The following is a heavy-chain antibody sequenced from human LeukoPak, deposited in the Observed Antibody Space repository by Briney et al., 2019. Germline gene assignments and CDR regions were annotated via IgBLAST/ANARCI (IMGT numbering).Heavy chain of an antibody. Sequence: ASVKVSCKASGYTFTGSYMHWVRQAPGQGLEWMGWINPNSGGTNYAQKFQGRVTMTRDTSISTAYMELSRLRSDDTAVYYCARDLVVPAARGDYWGQGTLVTVSS. CDR1: GYTFTGSY. J-gene: IGHJ4*02. D-gene: IGHD2-2*01. V-gene: IGHV1-2*02. CDR3: ARDLVVPAARGDY. CDR2: INPNSGGT.